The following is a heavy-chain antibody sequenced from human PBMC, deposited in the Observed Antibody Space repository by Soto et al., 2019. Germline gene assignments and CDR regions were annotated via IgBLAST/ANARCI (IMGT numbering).Heavy chain of an antibody. D-gene: IGHD2-15*01. Sequence: QVQLVESGGGVVQPGRSLRLSCAASGFSFSSYGMHWVRQAPGKGLEWVACVSDDDSKRYHIDSVKGRFTISRDNSKNTLYLEMNGLRAEDTAVYYCAKDINTGTWPWWSDSWGQGTLVTVSS. CDR2: VSDDDSKR. V-gene: IGHV3-30*18. J-gene: IGHJ4*02. CDR1: GFSFSSYG. CDR3: AKDINTGTWPWWSDS.